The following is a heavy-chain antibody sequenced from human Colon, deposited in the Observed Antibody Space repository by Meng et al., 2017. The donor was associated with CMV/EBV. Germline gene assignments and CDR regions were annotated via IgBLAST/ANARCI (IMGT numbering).Heavy chain of an antibody. CDR3: ATPGITPPLSDY. D-gene: IGHD1-20*01. CDR2: ISGSGGST. CDR1: GFTFSSYA. J-gene: IGHJ4*02. Sequence: CAASGFTFSSYAMSWVRQAPGKGLEWVSAISGSGGSTYYADSVKGRFTISRDNSKNTLYLQMNSLRAEDTAVYYCATPGITPPLSDYWGQGTLVTVSS. V-gene: IGHV3-23*01.